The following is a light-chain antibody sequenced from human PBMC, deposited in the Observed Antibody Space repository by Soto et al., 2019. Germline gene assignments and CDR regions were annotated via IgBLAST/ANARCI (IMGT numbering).Light chain of an antibody. V-gene: IGKV1-9*01. CDR2: TAS. CDR3: RQRNSYPIT. Sequence: DIQLTQSPSFLSASVGDRVTITCRASQGISSYLAWYQQKPGKAPNLLIHTASTVQSGVPSRFSGSGSGTEYTLTISSLQPEDFATYYCRQRNSYPITFGQGTRLEI. CDR1: QGISSY. J-gene: IGKJ5*01.